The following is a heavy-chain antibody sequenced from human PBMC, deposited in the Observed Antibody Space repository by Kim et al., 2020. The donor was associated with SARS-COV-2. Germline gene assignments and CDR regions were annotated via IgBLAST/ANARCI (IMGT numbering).Heavy chain of an antibody. J-gene: IGHJ3*01. Sequence: GGSLRLSCAASGFTFSSFSMNWVRQAPGKGLEWVSGISISSAYRNYADSLKGRFTISRDNAKNSLYLQMNSLRADDTAVYYCAREARRRVRDKESADAFDVSGQGALLTVSS. CDR3: AREARRRVRDKESADAFDV. CDR1: GFTFSSFS. CDR2: ISISSAYR. D-gene: IGHD4-4*01. V-gene: IGHV3-21*01.